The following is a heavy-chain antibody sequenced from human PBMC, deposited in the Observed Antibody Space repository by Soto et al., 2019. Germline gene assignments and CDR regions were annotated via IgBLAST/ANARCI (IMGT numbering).Heavy chain of an antibody. CDR3: AKDDAGDYYYYGMDV. J-gene: IGHJ6*02. CDR2: ISGSSSYI. CDR1: GYTFRSYD. D-gene: IGHD2-2*01. Sequence: GGSLRLSCAASGYTFRSYDMHWVRQVTGKGLEWVSSISGSSSYIYYADSVKGRFTISRDNSKNTLYLQMNSLRAEDTAVYYCAKDDAGDYYYYGMDVWGQGTTVTVSS. V-gene: IGHV3-21*01.